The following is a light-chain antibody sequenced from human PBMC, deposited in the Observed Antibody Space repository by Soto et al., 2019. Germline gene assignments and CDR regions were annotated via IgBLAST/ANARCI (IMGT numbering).Light chain of an antibody. CDR2: EVS. Sequence: QSVLTQPPSAAGSPGQSVTISCTGTSTDVGAYNYVSWYQQYPGKAPKLMIYEVSKRPSGVPDRFSGSKSGNTASLTVSGLQAEDEAAYYCGSYGGRYQYVFGTGTKLTVL. CDR1: STDVGAYNY. CDR3: GSYGGRYQYV. V-gene: IGLV2-8*01. J-gene: IGLJ1*01.